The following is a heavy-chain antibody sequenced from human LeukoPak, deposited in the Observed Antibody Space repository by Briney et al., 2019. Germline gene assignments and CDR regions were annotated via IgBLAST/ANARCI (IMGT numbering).Heavy chain of an antibody. CDR3: AKDLSAWATIRLDS. CDR1: VFTFSNYA. J-gene: IGHJ4*02. CDR2: ISNTGGST. D-gene: IGHD3-3*01. Sequence: ASLILSFAASVFTFSNYAMSWVRHAPGEGLEWVSSISNTGGSTYYADSVKGLFTISRDNTKNTIFLQMSTLRADDTAVYYCAKDLSAWATIRLDSWGQGTLVTVSS. V-gene: IGHV3-23*01.